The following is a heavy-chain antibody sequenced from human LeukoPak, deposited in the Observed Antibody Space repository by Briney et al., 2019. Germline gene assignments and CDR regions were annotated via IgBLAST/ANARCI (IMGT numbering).Heavy chain of an antibody. CDR3: ARGWYYYDSSGAFDI. J-gene: IGHJ3*02. CDR1: GGSISSGGYS. Sequence: SETLSLTCAVSGGSISSGGYSWSWLRQPPGKGLEWLGYIYHSGSTYYNPSLKSRVTISVDRSKNQFSLKLSSVTAADTAVYYCARGWYYYDSSGAFDIWGQGTMVTVSS. V-gene: IGHV4-30-2*01. D-gene: IGHD3-22*01. CDR2: IYHSGST.